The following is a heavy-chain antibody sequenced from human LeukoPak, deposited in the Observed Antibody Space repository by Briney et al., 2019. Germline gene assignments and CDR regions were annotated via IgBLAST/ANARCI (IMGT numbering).Heavy chain of an antibody. V-gene: IGHV3-23*01. CDR2: ISGSGGST. J-gene: IGHJ5*02. Sequence: PGGSLRLSCAASGFIVSRNYMSWVRQAPGKGLEWVSAISGSGGSTYYADSVKGRFTISRDNSKNTLYLQMNSLRAEDTAVYYCAKDDDPLDWNYDLQYNWFDPWGQGTLVTVSS. D-gene: IGHD1-7*01. CDR1: GFIVSRNY. CDR3: AKDDDPLDWNYDLQYNWFDP.